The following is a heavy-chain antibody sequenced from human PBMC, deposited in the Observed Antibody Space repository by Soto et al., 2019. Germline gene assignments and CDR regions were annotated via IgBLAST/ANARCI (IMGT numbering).Heavy chain of an antibody. J-gene: IGHJ5*01. Sequence: GGSLRLSCAASGFTFSSCAMSWVRQAPGKGLEWVSAISISGTYTYYADSVKGRFTISRDDPKNTLYLQTNSLRAEDTAVYYCAKGIKWELPFDSWGRGTLVTVSS. CDR3: AKGIKWELPFDS. CDR1: GFTFSSCA. CDR2: ISISGTYT. D-gene: IGHD1-26*01. V-gene: IGHV3-23*01.